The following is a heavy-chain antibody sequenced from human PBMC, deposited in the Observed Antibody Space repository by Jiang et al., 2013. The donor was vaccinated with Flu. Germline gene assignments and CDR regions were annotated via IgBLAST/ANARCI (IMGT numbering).Heavy chain of an antibody. CDR1: GGSISSSQYL. D-gene: IGHD4-17*01. CDR3: ARLDYGDGYYYYGMDV. CDR2: IYYSGST. Sequence: LLKPSETLSLTCTVSGGSISSSQYLWGWIRQPPGKGLEWIGSIYYSGSTYYNPSLKSRVTMSVDTSKNQFSLKLSSVSAADTAVYYCARLDYGDGYYYYGMDVWGQGTTVTVSS. V-gene: IGHV4-39*01. J-gene: IGHJ6*02.